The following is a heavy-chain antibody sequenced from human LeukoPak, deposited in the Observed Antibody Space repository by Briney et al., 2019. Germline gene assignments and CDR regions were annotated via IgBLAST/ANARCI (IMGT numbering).Heavy chain of an antibody. Sequence: PGESLKISCKGSGYSFPNYWIGWVRQMPGKGLEWMGIIYPGDSDTRYSLSFQDQVTISVDKSISTAYLQWSSLKASDTAMYYCARGPYAYTSSATLGSYNWFDPWGQGSLVTVSS. CDR2: IYPGDSDT. D-gene: IGHD2-2*02. CDR3: ARGPYAYTSSATLGSYNWFDP. J-gene: IGHJ5*02. V-gene: IGHV5-51*01. CDR1: GYSFPNYW.